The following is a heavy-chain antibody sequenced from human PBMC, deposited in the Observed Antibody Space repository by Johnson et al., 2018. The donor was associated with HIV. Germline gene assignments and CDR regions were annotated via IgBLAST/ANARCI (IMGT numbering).Heavy chain of an antibody. J-gene: IGHJ3*02. V-gene: IGHV3-20*04. CDR3: ARDVKYYDSSGYYSDAFDI. Sequence: MQLVESGGGLVQPGGSLRLSCVASGFTFDDFGMSWVRQAPGKGLEWVSGINWNGATTGYADSVQGRFTISRDNAKKSLYLQVNSLRGEDTALYYCARDVKYYDSSGYYSDAFDIWGQGTLVTVSS. D-gene: IGHD3-22*01. CDR2: INWNGATT. CDR1: GFTFDDFG.